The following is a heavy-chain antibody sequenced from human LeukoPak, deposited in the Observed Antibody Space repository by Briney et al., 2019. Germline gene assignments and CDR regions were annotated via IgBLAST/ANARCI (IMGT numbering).Heavy chain of an antibody. D-gene: IGHD4-17*01. CDR3: TTSATVTPAEYFQH. CDR2: IKSKTDGGTT. V-gene: IGHV3-15*01. Sequence: GGSLRLSCAASGFTFSNAWMSWVRQAPGKGLEWVGRIKSKTDGGTTDYAAPVKGRFTISRDDSKNTLYLQMNSLKTEDTAVYYCTTSATVTPAEYFQHWGQGTLVTVSS. J-gene: IGHJ1*01. CDR1: GFTFSNAW.